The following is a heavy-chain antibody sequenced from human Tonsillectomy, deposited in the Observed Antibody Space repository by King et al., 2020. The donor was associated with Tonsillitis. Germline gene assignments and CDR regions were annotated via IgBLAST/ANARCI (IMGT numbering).Heavy chain of an antibody. J-gene: IGHJ3*02. CDR3: ATHAVSWDDAFDI. V-gene: IGHV4-34*01. D-gene: IGHD1-26*01. Sequence: VQLQQWGAGLLKPSETLSLTCAVYGGSFSGYYWGWIRQPPGKGLEWIGEINHSGSTNYNPSLKSRVTISVDTSKNQFSLKLSSVTAADTAVYYCATHAVSWDDAFDIWGQGTMVTVSS. CDR2: INHSGST. CDR1: GGSFSGYY.